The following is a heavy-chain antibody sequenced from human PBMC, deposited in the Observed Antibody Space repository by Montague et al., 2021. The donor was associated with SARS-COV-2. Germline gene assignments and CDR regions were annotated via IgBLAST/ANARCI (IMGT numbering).Heavy chain of an antibody. V-gene: IGHV3-9*01. Sequence: SLRLSCAASGFTFDDYAMHWVRQAPGKGLEWVSGIRWNSGSIGYADSVKGRFTISRDNAKNSLYLQMNSLRAEDTALYYCAKETNIASAGIPHFYDVFDXWGQGTMVTVSS. CDR1: GFTFDDYA. J-gene: IGHJ3*02. D-gene: IGHD6-13*01. CDR2: IRWNSGSI. CDR3: AKETNIASAGIPHFYDVFDX.